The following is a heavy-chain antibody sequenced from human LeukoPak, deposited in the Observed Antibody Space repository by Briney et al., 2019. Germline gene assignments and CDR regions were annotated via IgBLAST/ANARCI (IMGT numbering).Heavy chain of an antibody. D-gene: IGHD4-23*01. CDR3: ARSIVYGGNSRLDY. CDR1: GGSFSGYY. CDR2: INPSGNT. V-gene: IGHV4-34*01. Sequence: PSETLSLTCAVYGGSFSGYYWTWIRQPPGKGLEWIGEINPSGNTNYNPSLKSRVTISVDTSKNQFSLKLNSVTAADTAVYYCARSIVYGGNSRLDYWGQGTLVTVSS. J-gene: IGHJ4*02.